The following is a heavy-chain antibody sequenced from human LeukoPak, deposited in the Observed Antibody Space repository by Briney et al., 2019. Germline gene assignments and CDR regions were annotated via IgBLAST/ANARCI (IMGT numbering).Heavy chain of an antibody. CDR3: ASSANCTNGVCYFDY. CDR2: INHSGST. V-gene: IGHV4-34*01. D-gene: IGHD2-8*01. J-gene: IGHJ4*02. CDR1: GGSFSGYY. Sequence: SETLSLTCAVYGGSFSGYYWSWIRQPPGKGLEWIGEINHSGSTNYNPSLKSRVTISVDTSKSQLSLKLSSVTAADTAVYYCASSANCTNGVCYFDYWGQGTLVTVSS.